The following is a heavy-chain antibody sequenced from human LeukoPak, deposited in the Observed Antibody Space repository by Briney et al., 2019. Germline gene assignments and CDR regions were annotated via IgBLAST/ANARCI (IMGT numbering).Heavy chain of an antibody. CDR3: ARDASGNYYDSSGYSDY. CDR1: GYTFTGYY. J-gene: IGHJ4*02. V-gene: IGHV1-2*02. D-gene: IGHD3-22*01. Sequence: GSVKVSCKASGYTFTGYYMHWVRQAPGQGLEWMGWINPNSGGTNYAQKFQGRVTMTRDTSISTAYMELSRLRSDDTAVYYCARDASGNYYDSSGYSDYWGQGTLVTVSS. CDR2: INPNSGGT.